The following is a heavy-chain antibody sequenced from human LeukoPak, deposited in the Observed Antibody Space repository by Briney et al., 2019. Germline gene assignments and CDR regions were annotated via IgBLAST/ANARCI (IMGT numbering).Heavy chain of an antibody. CDR3: ARLGGSATYYDFWSGYYDPYFDY. CDR2: ISAYNGNT. V-gene: IGHV1-18*01. CDR1: GYTFTSYG. J-gene: IGHJ4*02. Sequence: ASVKVSCKASGYTFTSYGISWVRQAPGQGLEWMGWISAYNGNTNYAQKLQGRVTMTTDTSTSTAYMELRSLRSDDTAVYYCARLGGSATYYDFWSGYYDPYFDYWGQGTLVTVSS. D-gene: IGHD3-3*01.